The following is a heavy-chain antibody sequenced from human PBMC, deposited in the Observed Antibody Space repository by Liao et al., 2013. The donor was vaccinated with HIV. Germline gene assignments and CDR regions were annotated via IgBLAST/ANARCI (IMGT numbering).Heavy chain of an antibody. D-gene: IGHD5-24*01. Sequence: QLQLQESGPGLVRPSETLSLTCSVSGDSIMRGSFYWTWIRQPAGKGLEWIAYRFSSGYTNYNPSLKSRLTMSEDTSKNHFVLTLSSVTAVDTAIYFCARGPAELAAVGRLGFDIWGPGTVVTVAP. J-gene: IGHJ3*02. V-gene: IGHV4-61*02. CDR2: RFSSGYT. CDR1: GDSIMRGSFY. CDR3: ARGPAELAAVGRLGFDI.